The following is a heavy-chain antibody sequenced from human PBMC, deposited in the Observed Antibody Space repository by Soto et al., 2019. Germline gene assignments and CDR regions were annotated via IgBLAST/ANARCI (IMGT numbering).Heavy chain of an antibody. CDR2: ISSSSSTI. Sequence: PGGSLRLSCAASGFTFSSYSMNWVRQAPGKGLKWVSYISSSSSTIYYADFVKGRFTISRDNAKNSLYLQMNSLRAEDTAVYYCARGLPSSGYSSSWYLADAFDIWGQGTMVT. V-gene: IGHV3-48*01. J-gene: IGHJ3*02. D-gene: IGHD6-13*01. CDR1: GFTFSSYS. CDR3: ARGLPSSGYSSSWYLADAFDI.